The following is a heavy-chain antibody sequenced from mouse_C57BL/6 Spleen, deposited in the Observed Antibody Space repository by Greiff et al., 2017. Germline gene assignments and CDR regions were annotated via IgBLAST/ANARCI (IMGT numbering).Heavy chain of an antibody. CDR2: INPNNGGT. J-gene: IGHJ3*01. Sequence: VQLQQSGPELVKPGASVKISCKASGYTFTDYYMNWVKQSHGKSLEWIGDINPNNGGTSYNQKFKGKATLTVDKSSSTSYMELRSLTSADSAVYYCARRDGSSPWFAYWGQGTLVTVSA. CDR3: ARRDGSSPWFAY. D-gene: IGHD1-1*01. CDR1: GYTFTDYY. V-gene: IGHV1-26*01.